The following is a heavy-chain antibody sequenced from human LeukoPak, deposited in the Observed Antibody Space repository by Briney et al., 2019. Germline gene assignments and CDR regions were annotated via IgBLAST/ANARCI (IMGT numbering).Heavy chain of an antibody. J-gene: IGHJ3*02. CDR2: IGTAGDT. D-gene: IGHD3-16*01. Sequence: PGGSLRLSCAASGFTFRSYEMHWVRQAPGKGLEWVSAIGTAGDTYYPDSVKGRFATSRADAKNSLYLQMNSLRAGDTAVYYCVRDLTGENAFDIWGQGTMVTVSS. CDR3: VRDLTGENAFDI. CDR1: GFTFRSYE. V-gene: IGHV3-13*01.